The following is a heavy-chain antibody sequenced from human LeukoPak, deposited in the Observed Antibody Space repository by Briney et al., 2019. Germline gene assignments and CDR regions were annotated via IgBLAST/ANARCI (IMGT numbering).Heavy chain of an antibody. Sequence: SVKVSCKASGGTFSSYAISWVRQAPGQGLEWMGGIIPIFGTANYAQKFQGRVTITADESTSTAYMELSSLRSEDTAVYYCARSPDDLWSGYENWFDPWGQGTLVTVSS. V-gene: IGHV1-69*01. CDR1: GGTFSSYA. D-gene: IGHD3-3*01. CDR3: ARSPDDLWSGYENWFDP. CDR2: IIPIFGTA. J-gene: IGHJ5*02.